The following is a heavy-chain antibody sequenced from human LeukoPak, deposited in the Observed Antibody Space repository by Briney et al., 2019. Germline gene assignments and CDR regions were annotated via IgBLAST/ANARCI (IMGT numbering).Heavy chain of an antibody. Sequence: ASVKVSCKVSGYTLTELSMHWVRQAPGKGLEWMGGFDPEDGETIYAQKFQGRVTMTEDTSTDTAYMELSSLRSEDAAVYYCATDLRSGYYYMDVWGKGTTVTVSS. J-gene: IGHJ6*03. CDR2: FDPEDGET. CDR1: GYTLTELS. V-gene: IGHV1-24*01. D-gene: IGHD3-10*01. CDR3: ATDLRSGYYYMDV.